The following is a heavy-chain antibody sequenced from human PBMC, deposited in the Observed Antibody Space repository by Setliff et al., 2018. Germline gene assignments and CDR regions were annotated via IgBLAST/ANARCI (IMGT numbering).Heavy chain of an antibody. J-gene: IGHJ4*02. Sequence: ESGPTLVNPTQTLTLTCTFSGFSLSTSGVGVGWIRQPPGKALEWLALIYWDDDKRYSTSLKSRLTISKDTSKSQVVLTMTHMDPVDTATYYCARAYYDSSGYYPLVYWGQGTLVTSPQ. D-gene: IGHD3-22*01. CDR1: GFSLSTSGVG. CDR3: ARAYYDSSGYYPLVY. V-gene: IGHV2-5*02. CDR2: IYWDDDK.